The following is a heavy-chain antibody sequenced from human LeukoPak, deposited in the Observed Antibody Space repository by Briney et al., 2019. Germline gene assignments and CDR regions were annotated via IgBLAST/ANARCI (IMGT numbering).Heavy chain of an antibody. CDR3: ARGPGGYSGYDFDY. J-gene: IGHJ4*02. CDR1: GFTFGSYG. CDR2: INHSGST. V-gene: IGHV4-34*01. D-gene: IGHD5-12*01. Sequence: PGGSLRLSCAASGFTFGSYGMHWVRQPPGKGLEWIGEINHSGSTNYNPSLKSRVTISVDTSKNQFSLKLSSVTAADTAVYYCARGPGGYSGYDFDYWGQGTLVTVSS.